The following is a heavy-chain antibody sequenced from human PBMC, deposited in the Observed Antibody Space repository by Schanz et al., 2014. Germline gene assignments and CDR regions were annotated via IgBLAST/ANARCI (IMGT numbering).Heavy chain of an antibody. J-gene: IGHJ6*02. Sequence: QVQLVQSGAEVKKPGSSVKVSCKASGGTFSSDTFSWVRQAPGQGLEWMGRIIPILGIANYAQNFQGRVTITADKSTSTAYMELTSLRSEDTAVYYCARDLTGDTGYVVHDYYYGMDVWGQGTTVIVSS. D-gene: IGHD5-12*01. CDR3: ARDLTGDTGYVVHDYYYGMDV. CDR2: IIPILGIA. CDR1: GGTFSSDT. V-gene: IGHV1-69*04.